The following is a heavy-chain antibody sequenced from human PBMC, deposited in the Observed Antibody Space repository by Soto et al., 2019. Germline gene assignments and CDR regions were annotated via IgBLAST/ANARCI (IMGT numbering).Heavy chain of an antibody. CDR3: ARVRNSQVYYYYYGMDV. CDR2: IIPIFGTA. Sequence: SVKVSCKASGGTFSSYAISWVRQAPGQGLEWMGGIIPIFGTANYAQKFQGRVTITADESTSTAYMELSSLRPEDTAVYYCARVRNSQVYYYYYGMDVWGQGTTVTVSS. J-gene: IGHJ6*02. CDR1: GGTFSSYA. V-gene: IGHV1-69*13.